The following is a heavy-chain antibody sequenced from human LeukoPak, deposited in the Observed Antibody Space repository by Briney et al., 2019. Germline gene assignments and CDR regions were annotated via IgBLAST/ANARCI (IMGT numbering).Heavy chain of an antibody. V-gene: IGHV3-23*01. Sequence: GGTLRLSCAASGYTFTNYGMNWVRQGPAKGLEWVSAISNSGDYTYYADSVKGRFSISRDNSKNTLYLQMNSLRAEDTAVYFCGRAYSGYDGIGYWGQGTLVTVSS. CDR2: ISNSGDYT. J-gene: IGHJ4*02. CDR3: GRAYSGYDGIGY. CDR1: GYTFTNYG. D-gene: IGHD5-12*01.